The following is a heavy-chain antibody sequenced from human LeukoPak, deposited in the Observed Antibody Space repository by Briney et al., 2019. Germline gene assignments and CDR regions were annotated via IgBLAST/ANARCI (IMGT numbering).Heavy chain of an antibody. V-gene: IGHV4-59*08. Sequence: SETLSLTCTVSGGSISGYYWSWIRQPPGKGLEWIGYIYYSGSTYYNPSLKSRVTISVDTSKNQFSLKLNSVTAADTAVYYCARHYGPWGQGTLVTVSS. CDR3: ARHYGP. CDR2: IYYSGST. CDR1: GGSISGYY. J-gene: IGHJ5*02. D-gene: IGHD3-10*01.